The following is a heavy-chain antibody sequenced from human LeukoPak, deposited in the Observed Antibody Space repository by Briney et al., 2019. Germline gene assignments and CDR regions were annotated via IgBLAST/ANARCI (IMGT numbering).Heavy chain of an antibody. CDR3: ARARGSYGYYFDN. J-gene: IGHJ4*02. Sequence: GGSLRLSCAVSGFTFRGFWMSWVRQAPGRGLEWVANIKEDGSEKYYVDSVKGRFTISRDNAKNSQHLQMNSLRAEDTAVYYCARARGSYGYYFDNWGQGTLVAVSS. CDR1: GFTFRGFW. V-gene: IGHV3-7*01. D-gene: IGHD1-26*01. CDR2: IKEDGSEK.